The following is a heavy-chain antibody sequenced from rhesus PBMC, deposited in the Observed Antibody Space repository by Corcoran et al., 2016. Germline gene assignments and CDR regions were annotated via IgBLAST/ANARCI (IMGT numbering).Heavy chain of an antibody. V-gene: IGHV4-173*01. J-gene: IGHJ5-2*02. D-gene: IGHD2-39*01. Sequence: QVQLQESGPGLVKSSETLSLTCAVSGGSVSSTSWSWIRQSPGKGLEWIGRISGSGGGADYNPSLKSRVTLSTETAKNQFSLRLTSVTAADTALYFCATLVGVPGSLDVWGRGVLVTVSS. CDR3: ATLVGVPGSLDV. CDR1: GGSVSSTS. CDR2: ISGSGGGA.